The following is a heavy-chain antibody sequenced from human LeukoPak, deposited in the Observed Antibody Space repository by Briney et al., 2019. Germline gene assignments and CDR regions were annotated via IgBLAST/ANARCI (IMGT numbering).Heavy chain of an antibody. V-gene: IGHV1-46*01. CDR2: TRPSSGRT. CDR3: AREGPETYKFDF. CDR1: GYTFTDYS. J-gene: IGHJ4*02. Sequence: ASVKVSCKTSGYTFTDYSMHWVRQAPGQGPEWMGITRPSSGRTQYPQKFQGRVTMTWDMSASTFYMELSSLTSDDTAVHYCAREGPETYKFDFWGQGTLVTVSS. D-gene: IGHD1-1*01.